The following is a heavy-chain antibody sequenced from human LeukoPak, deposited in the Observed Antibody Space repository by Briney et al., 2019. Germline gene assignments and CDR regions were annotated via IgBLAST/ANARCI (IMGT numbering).Heavy chain of an antibody. CDR2: SSSGRT. J-gene: IGHJ4*02. CDR3: ARHVDTAMVH. V-gene: IGHV4-4*07. D-gene: IGHD5-18*01. Sequence: SETRPSPAVSLVAPSLVTTGAGSDSPPGRDWSGLDVSSSGRTNYNPPLKSRVTISVDTSKNQFSLKLSSVTAADTAVYYCARHVDTAMVHWGQGTLVTVSS. CDR1: VAPSLVTT.